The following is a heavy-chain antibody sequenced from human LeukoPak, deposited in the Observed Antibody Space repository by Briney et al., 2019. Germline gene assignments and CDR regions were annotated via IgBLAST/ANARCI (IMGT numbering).Heavy chain of an antibody. D-gene: IGHD2-15*01. CDR1: GFTFSSYG. V-gene: IGHV3-30*03. CDR2: ISNDASNK. J-gene: IGHJ4*02. Sequence: TGGSLRLSCAASGFTFSSYGMHWVRQAPGTGLEWVAVISNDASNKYYADSVKGRFTISRDSSKNTVYLQMNSLRAEDTAVYYCARGRGGHFDYWGQGTLVTVSS. CDR3: ARGRGGHFDY.